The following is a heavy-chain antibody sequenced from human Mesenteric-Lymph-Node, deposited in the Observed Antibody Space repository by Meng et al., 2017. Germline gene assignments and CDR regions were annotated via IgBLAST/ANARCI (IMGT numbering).Heavy chain of an antibody. J-gene: IGHJ5*02. CDR1: GFTFSSYW. V-gene: IGHV3-7*01. CDR2: IKQDGSEK. Sequence: GGSLRLSCAASGFTFSSYWMSWVRQAPGKGLEWVANIKQDGSEKYYVDSVKGRFTISRDNAKNSLYLQMNSLRAEDTAVYYCARDPKRITMFGGWFDPWGQGTLVTVSS. CDR3: ARDPKRITMFGGWFDP. D-gene: IGHD3-10*02.